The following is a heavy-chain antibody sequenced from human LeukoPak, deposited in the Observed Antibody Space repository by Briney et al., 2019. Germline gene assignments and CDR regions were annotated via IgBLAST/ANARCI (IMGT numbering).Heavy chain of an antibody. Sequence: AGGSLRLSCGASGFTFSSYAMSWVRQAPGKGLEWVSGISGIGGSTYYADSEKGGFTVSRDDSKNTLDLQMNSLRAEDTAVYYCAKEAYCGGDCCRELDYWGPGTLVTVSS. CDR3: AKEAYCGGDCCRELDY. CDR2: ISGIGGST. V-gene: IGHV3-23*01. CDR1: GFTFSSYA. D-gene: IGHD2-21*02. J-gene: IGHJ4*02.